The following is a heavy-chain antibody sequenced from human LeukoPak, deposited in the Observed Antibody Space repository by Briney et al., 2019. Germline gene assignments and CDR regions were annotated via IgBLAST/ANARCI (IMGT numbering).Heavy chain of an antibody. V-gene: IGHV4-39*07. D-gene: IGHD6-19*01. Sequence: SETLSLTCTVSGGSISSSSYYWGWIRQPPGKGLEWIGSIYYSGSAYYNPSLKSRVTISVDTSKNQFSLKLSSVTAADTAVYYCARIAVAGTEVGYWGQGTLVTVSS. CDR2: IYYSGSA. CDR3: ARIAVAGTEVGY. CDR1: GGSISSSSYY. J-gene: IGHJ4*02.